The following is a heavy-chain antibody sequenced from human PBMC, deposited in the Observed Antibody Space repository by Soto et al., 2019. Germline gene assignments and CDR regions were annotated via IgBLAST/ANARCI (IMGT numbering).Heavy chain of an antibody. D-gene: IGHD3-16*01. CDR1: GFTFSSYS. CDR2: ISSSSSTI. V-gene: IGHV3-48*01. Sequence: EVQLVESGGGLVQPGGSLRLSCAASGFTFSSYSMNWVRQAPGKGLEWVSYISSSSSTIYYADSVKGRFTISRDNAKNSLYMQMNSLRAEDTAVYYCAIYDYIFPNRVYWGQGTLVTVSS. CDR3: AIYDYIFPNRVY. J-gene: IGHJ4*02.